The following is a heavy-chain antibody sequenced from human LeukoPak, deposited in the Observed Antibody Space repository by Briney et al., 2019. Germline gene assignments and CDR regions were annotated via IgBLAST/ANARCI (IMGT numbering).Heavy chain of an antibody. J-gene: IGHJ6*02. CDR3: ARDRAWDCSGDSCYLSFGVGGVDV. CDR2: INPHSGGT. Sequence: GASVKVSCKASGYTFTGYYMHWVRQAPGQGLEWMGWINPHSGGTDYAQKFRGRVTMTRDTSISTAYMELSSLRSDDTAVYYCARDRAWDCSGDSCYLSFGVGGVDVWGQGTTVTVSS. CDR1: GYTFTGYY. V-gene: IGHV1-2*02. D-gene: IGHD2-15*01.